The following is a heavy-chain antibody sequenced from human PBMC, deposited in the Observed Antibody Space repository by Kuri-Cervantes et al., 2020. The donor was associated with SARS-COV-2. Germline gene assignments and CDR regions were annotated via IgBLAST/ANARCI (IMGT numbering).Heavy chain of an antibody. D-gene: IGHD2-15*01. Sequence: GESLKISCAASGFTFSDYYMSWIRQAPGKGLEWVSYISSSGSTIYYADSVKGRFTISRDNAKNSLYLQMNSLRAEDTAVYYCARDGAYCSGGSCYYYYMDVWGKGTTVTVSS. CDR1: GFTFSDYY. V-gene: IGHV3-11*04. J-gene: IGHJ6*03. CDR2: ISSSGSTI. CDR3: ARDGAYCSGGSCYYYYMDV.